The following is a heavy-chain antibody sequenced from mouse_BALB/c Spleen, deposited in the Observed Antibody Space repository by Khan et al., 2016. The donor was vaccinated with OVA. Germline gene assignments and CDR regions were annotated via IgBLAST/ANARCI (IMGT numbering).Heavy chain of an antibody. V-gene: IGHV5-17*02. CDR2: ISSCSSTI. Sequence: EVELVESGGGLVQPGGSRKLSCAASGFTFSRFGMHWVRQAPEKGLEWVAYISSCSSTIYYADTVKGRFTISWDNPKNTLFLQMTSLRSEDTAMYYCARDSNIDYWGQGTTLTVSS. J-gene: IGHJ2*01. CDR3: ARDSNIDY. CDR1: GFTFSRFG. D-gene: IGHD4-1*01.